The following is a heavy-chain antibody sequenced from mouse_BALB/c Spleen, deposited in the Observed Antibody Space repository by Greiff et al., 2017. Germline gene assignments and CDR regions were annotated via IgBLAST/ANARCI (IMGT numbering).Heavy chain of an antibody. V-gene: IGHV5-4*02. J-gene: IGHJ4*01. CDR2: ISDGGSYT. CDR3: ARDKGAMDY. Sequence: EVQGVESGGGLVKPGGSLKLSCAASGFTFSDYYMYWVRQTPEKRLEWVATISDGGSYTYYPDSVKGRFTISRDNAKNNLYLQMSSLKSEDTAMYYCARDKGAMDYWGQGTSVTVSS. CDR1: GFTFSDYY.